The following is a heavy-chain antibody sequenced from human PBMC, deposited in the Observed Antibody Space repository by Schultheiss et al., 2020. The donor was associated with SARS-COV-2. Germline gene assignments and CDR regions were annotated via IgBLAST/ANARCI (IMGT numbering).Heavy chain of an antibody. D-gene: IGHD3-10*01. CDR2: FYTSGST. Sequence: SETLSLTCTVSGGSISRYYWSWLRQPAGRGLEWIGLFYTSGSTNSNPSLKSRVTMSVDTSKNQFSLKLSSVTAADTAVYYCARMEFGPDYYYYGMDVWGQGTAVTVSS. CDR1: GGSISRYY. CDR3: ARMEFGPDYYYYGMDV. V-gene: IGHV4-4*07. J-gene: IGHJ6*02.